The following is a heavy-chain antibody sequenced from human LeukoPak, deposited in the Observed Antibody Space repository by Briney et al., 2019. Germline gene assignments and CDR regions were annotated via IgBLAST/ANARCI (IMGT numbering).Heavy chain of an antibody. CDR3: ATRSYDYVWGSYRPYFDY. V-gene: IGHV1-24*01. Sequence: ASVKVSCKVSGYIVSELSIHWVRQAPGKGLEWMGGFDPEDGETIYAQKFQGRVTMTEDTSTDTAYMELSSLRSEDTAVYYCATRSYDYVWGSYRPYFDYWGQGTLVTVSS. J-gene: IGHJ4*02. CDR1: GYIVSELS. D-gene: IGHD3-16*02. CDR2: FDPEDGET.